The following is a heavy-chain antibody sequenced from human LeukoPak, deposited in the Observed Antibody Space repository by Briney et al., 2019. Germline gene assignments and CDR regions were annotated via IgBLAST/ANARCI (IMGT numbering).Heavy chain of an antibody. CDR2: MNPNSGNT. D-gene: IGHD6-19*01. CDR1: GYTFTSSD. CDR3: TRGSSGRRDY. Sequence: VASVKVSCKASGYTFTSSDINWVRQATGQGLEWIGWMNPNSGNTGYGQSFQGRITMTRDNSISTAYMELSNLRSEDTAIYYCTRGSSGRRDYWGQGTLVTVSS. V-gene: IGHV1-8*01. J-gene: IGHJ4*02.